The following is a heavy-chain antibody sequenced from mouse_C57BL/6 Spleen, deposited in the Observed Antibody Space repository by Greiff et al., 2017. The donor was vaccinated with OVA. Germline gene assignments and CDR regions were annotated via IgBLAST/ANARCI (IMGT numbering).Heavy chain of an antibody. D-gene: IGHD2-3*01. CDR1: GFTFSNYW. V-gene: IGHV6-3*01. CDR2: IRLKSDNYAT. Sequence: EVQVVQSGGGLVQPGGSMKLSCVASGFTFSNYWMNWVRQSPEKGLEWVAQIRLKSDNYATHYAEPVKGRFTISRDDSKSSVYLQINNLRAEDTGIYYCTGRWLPSFDYWGQGTTLTVSS. CDR3: TGRWLPSFDY. J-gene: IGHJ2*01.